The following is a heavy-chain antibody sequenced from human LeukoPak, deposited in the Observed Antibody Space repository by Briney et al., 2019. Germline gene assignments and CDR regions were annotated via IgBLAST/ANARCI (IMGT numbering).Heavy chain of an antibody. V-gene: IGHV4-31*03. CDR1: GASFNTDDQY. J-gene: IGHJ4*02. Sequence: SETLSLTCTVPGASFNTDDQYWNWIRQRPGKGLEWIGSIHPSGMLYNNPSLESRVTMSRDTSKNQFSLNLNSVTAADTAVYFCSRGLDSRKLGYWGQGILVTVSS. CDR3: SRGLDSRKLGY. D-gene: IGHD3-22*01. CDR2: IHPSGML.